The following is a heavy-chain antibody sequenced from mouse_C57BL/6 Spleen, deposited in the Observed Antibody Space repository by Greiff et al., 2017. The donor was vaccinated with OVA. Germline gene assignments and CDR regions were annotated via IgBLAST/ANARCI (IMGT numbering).Heavy chain of an antibody. V-gene: IGHV1-39*01. CDR2: INPNYGTT. Sequence: VHVKQSGPELVKPGASVKISCKASGYSFTDYNMNWVKQSTAKSLEWIGVINPNYGTTSYNQKFKGKATLTVDQSSSTAYMQLNSLTSEDSAVYYCARAYGSSDWYFDVWGTGTTVTVSS. CDR1: GYSFTDYN. J-gene: IGHJ1*03. D-gene: IGHD1-1*01. CDR3: ARAYGSSDWYFDV.